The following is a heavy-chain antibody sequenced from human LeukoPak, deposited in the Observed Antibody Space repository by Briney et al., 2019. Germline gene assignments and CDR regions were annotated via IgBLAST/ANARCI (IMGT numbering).Heavy chain of an antibody. D-gene: IGHD5-12*01. Sequence: PGESLKISCTHSEYSFPNYCIGWVRQMPGKGLEWMGIIYHDDSDTRYSPSFQGQVTISADWSNSTAYLQRSSPTASATAKYYWGRIGYSGYEPNDAFDIWGQGTMVTVSS. J-gene: IGHJ3*02. CDR2: IYHDDSDT. CDR1: EYSFPNYC. CDR3: GRIGYSGYEPNDAFDI. V-gene: IGHV5-51*01.